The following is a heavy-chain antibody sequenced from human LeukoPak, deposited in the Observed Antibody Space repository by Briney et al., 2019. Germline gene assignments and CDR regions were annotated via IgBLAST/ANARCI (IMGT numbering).Heavy chain of an antibody. D-gene: IGHD6-13*01. V-gene: IGHV1-8*01. CDR2: MNPNSGNT. J-gene: IGHJ5*02. Sequence: ASVKVSCKSSGYTFTSYDINWVRQATGQGLEWIGWMNPNSGNTGYAQKFQGSVTMTRNTSISTAYMELSSLRSEDTAVYYCARGPYSSSWYNWFAPWGQGTLVTVSS. CDR1: GYTFTSYD. CDR3: ARGPYSSSWYNWFAP.